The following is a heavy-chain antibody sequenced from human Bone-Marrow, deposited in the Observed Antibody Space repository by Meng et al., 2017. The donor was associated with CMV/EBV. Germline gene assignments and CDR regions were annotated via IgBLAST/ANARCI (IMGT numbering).Heavy chain of an antibody. J-gene: IGHJ4*02. Sequence: GESLKISCAASGFTFSSYWMSWVRQAPGKGLEWVANIKQDGSEKYYVDSVKGRFTISRDNAKNSLYLQMNSLRVEDTAVYFCAKDLEITFGGVIVTGFDHWGQGTLVTSPQ. D-gene: IGHD3-16*02. V-gene: IGHV3-7*01. CDR2: IKQDGSEK. CDR1: GFTFSSYW. CDR3: AKDLEITFGGVIVTGFDH.